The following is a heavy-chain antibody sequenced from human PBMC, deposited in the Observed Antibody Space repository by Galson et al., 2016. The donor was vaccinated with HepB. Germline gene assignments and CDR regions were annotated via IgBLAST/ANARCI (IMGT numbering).Heavy chain of an antibody. V-gene: IGHV4-39*01. CDR3: ARNSSGYYSY. Sequence: SETLSLTCNVSGGSITNRSYFWAWIRQTPGKGLEWIGEVVHSGGTNYNPSLKSRVSISVDTSKTQFSLRLSSVTAADTAVYYCARNSSGYYSYWGQGSLVTVSS. CDR2: VVHSGGT. J-gene: IGHJ4*02. CDR1: GGSITNRSYF. D-gene: IGHD6-19*01.